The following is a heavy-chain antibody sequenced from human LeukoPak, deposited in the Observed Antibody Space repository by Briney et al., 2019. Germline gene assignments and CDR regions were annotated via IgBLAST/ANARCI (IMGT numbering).Heavy chain of an antibody. D-gene: IGHD1-26*01. CDR1: GGSISSYY. CDR3: ASRSGSYYSDAFDI. CDR2: IYYSGST. V-gene: IGHV4-59*08. Sequence: SETLSLTCTVSGGSISSYYWSWIRQPPGKGLEWIGYIYYSGSTNYNPSLKSRVTISVDTSKNQFSLKLSSVTAADTAVYYCASRSGSYYSDAFDIWGQGTMVTVSS. J-gene: IGHJ3*02.